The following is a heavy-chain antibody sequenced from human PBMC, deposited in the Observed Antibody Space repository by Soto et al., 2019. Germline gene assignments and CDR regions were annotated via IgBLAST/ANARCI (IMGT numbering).Heavy chain of an antibody. Sequence: QVQLQQWGAGLLKPSETLSLTCAVYGGSFSGYYWSWIRQPPGKGLEWIGEINHSGSTNYNPSLKSRVTISVDTSKNQFPPKLSSVTAADTAVYYCARGWGYCSGGSCYKDDFYYMDVWGKGTTVTVSS. D-gene: IGHD2-15*01. J-gene: IGHJ6*03. CDR3: ARGWGYCSGGSCYKDDFYYMDV. CDR1: GGSFSGYY. CDR2: INHSGST. V-gene: IGHV4-34*01.